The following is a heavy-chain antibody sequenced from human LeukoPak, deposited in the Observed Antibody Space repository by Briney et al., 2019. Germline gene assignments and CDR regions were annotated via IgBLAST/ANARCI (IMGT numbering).Heavy chain of an antibody. V-gene: IGHV3-33*01. CDR1: GFTFSSYG. D-gene: IGHD3-16*01. J-gene: IGHJ4*02. CDR3: ARDGGRYSFDY. Sequence: GGSLRLSCAASGFTFSSYGIHWVRQAPGKGLEWVAVIWYDGSNKYYADSVKGRFTISRDNSKNTLYLQMNSPRAEDTAVYYCARDGGRYSFDYWGQGTLVTVSS. CDR2: IWYDGSNK.